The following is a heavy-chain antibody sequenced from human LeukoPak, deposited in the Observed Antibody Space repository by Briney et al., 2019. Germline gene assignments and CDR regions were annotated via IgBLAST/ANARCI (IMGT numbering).Heavy chain of an antibody. Sequence: PGGSLRLSCVVSGITFDYHALSWVRQAPEKGLEWVANIKQDGSVKQYVDSMKGRFTISRDNAKNSLYLQMNSLRAEDTAVYYCARDRDDGGFEYWGQGTLVTVSS. CDR2: IKQDGSVK. V-gene: IGHV3-7*01. CDR1: GITFDYHA. CDR3: ARDRDDGGFEY. D-gene: IGHD4-23*01. J-gene: IGHJ4*02.